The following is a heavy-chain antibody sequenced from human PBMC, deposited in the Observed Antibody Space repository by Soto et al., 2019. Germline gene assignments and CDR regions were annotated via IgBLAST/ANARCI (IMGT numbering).Heavy chain of an antibody. CDR3: XXXXXXXXFXY. CDR1: GYTFTSYG. J-gene: IGHJ4*02. CDR2: ISAYNGNK. V-gene: IGHV1-18*01. Sequence: QVQLVQSGAEVKKPGASVKVSCKASGYTFTSYGISWVRQAPGQGLEWMGWISAYNGNKKYAQKLQGRVSMTTDTSTSTAYMELRSLRXXXXXXXXXXXXXXXXXFXYWGQGTLVTVSS.